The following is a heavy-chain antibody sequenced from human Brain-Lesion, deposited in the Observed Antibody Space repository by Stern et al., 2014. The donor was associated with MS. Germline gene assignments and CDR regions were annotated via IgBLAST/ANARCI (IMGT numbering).Heavy chain of an antibody. Sequence: VQLVESGAEVKKPGASVKVSCKTSGYIFTGYYIHWVRQDPGQGHEWMAWINPNTGGTKYAQKLQGRVTMSRDTSISTAYVELSSLTSDDTAVYYCARDQRGITIFGVVTDYYYLGMDVWGQGTTVTVSS. D-gene: IGHD3-3*01. V-gene: IGHV1-2*02. CDR1: GYIFTGYY. J-gene: IGHJ6*02. CDR2: INPNTGGT. CDR3: ARDQRGITIFGVVTDYYYLGMDV.